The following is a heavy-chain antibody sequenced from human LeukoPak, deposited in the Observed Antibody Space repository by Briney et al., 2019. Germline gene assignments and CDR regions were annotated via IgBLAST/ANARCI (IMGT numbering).Heavy chain of an antibody. CDR3: ARYIWGINGFDI. D-gene: IGHD3-16*01. CDR2: IYYSGST. Sequence: SETLSLTCTVSGGSISSYYWSWIRQPPGKGLEWIGYIYYSGSTNYNPSLKSRVTISVDTSKNQFSLKLSSVTAADTAVYYCARYIWGINGFDIWGQGTMVTVSS. V-gene: IGHV4-59*01. CDR1: GGSISSYY. J-gene: IGHJ3*02.